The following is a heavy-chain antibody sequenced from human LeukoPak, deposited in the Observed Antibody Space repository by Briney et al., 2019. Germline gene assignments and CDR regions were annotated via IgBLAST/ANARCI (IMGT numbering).Heavy chain of an antibody. CDR3: AKDRGRGCSGGSCYSRYYGMDV. D-gene: IGHD2-15*01. V-gene: IGHV3-30*18. Sequence: GSLRLSCAASGFTFSSYGMHWVRQAPGKGLEWVAVISYDGSNKYYADSVKGRFTISRDNSKNTLYLQMNSLRAEDTAVYYCAKDRGRGCSGGSCYSRYYGMDVWGQGTTVTVSS. CDR2: ISYDGSNK. J-gene: IGHJ6*02. CDR1: GFTFSSYG.